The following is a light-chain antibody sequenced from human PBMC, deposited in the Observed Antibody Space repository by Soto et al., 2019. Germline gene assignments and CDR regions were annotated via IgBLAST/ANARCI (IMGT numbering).Light chain of an antibody. CDR2: GAS. CDR1: QSVSSSY. Sequence: EIVLTQSPGTLSLSPGERATLSCRASQSVSSSYLAWYQQKPGQSPRLLIYGASSRATSIPDRCSGRGSGKDSSLTISRLEPVDIAVYYCQEYGSRPGMFGQGTKVDIK. V-gene: IGKV3-20*01. CDR3: QEYGSRPGM. J-gene: IGKJ1*01.